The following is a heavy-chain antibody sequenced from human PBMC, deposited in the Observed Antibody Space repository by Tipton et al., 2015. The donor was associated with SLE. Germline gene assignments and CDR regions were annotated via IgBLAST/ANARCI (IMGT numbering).Heavy chain of an antibody. J-gene: IGHJ4*02. Sequence: AVSGFTFSSNGMHWVRQPPGKGLVWVSRINLDGSNRKYTDSVKGRFTISRDNTKNTLFLQMNDLRVEDTAVYYCVRDEWDRLDYWGQGTLVTVSS. D-gene: IGHD1-26*01. CDR3: VRDEWDRLDY. V-gene: IGHV3-74*01. CDR1: GFTFSSNG. CDR2: INLDGSNR.